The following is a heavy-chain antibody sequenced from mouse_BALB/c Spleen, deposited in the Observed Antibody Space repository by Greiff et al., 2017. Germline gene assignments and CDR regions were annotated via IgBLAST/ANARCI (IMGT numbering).Heavy chain of an antibody. J-gene: IGHJ3*01. Sequence: VQLKESGAELVKPGASVKLSCTASGFNIKDTYMHWVKQRPEQGLEWIGRIDPANGNTKYDPKFQGKATITADTSSNTAYLQLSSLTSEDTAVYFWARSPLAYWGQGTLVTVSA. CDR3: ARSPLAY. V-gene: IGHV14-3*02. CDR2: IDPANGNT. CDR1: GFNIKDTY.